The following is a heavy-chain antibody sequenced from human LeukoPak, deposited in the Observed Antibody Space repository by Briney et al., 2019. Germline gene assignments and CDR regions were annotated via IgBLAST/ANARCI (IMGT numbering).Heavy chain of an antibody. CDR1: DDSISDYY. V-gene: IGHV4-59*01. CDR3: TRGGIVGSRTNWFDP. CDR2: FHNSGTS. D-gene: IGHD1-26*01. Sequence: SETLSLTCTVSDDSISDYYRGWIRQPPGKELEWIGYFHNSGTSTYNPSLKSRVTISADTSKNQFSLKLNSLTTADTAVYYCTRGGIVGSRTNWFDPWGQGILVTVSS. J-gene: IGHJ5*02.